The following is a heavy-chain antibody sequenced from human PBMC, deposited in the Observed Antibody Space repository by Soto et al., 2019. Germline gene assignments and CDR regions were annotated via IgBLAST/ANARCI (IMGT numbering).Heavy chain of an antibody. CDR3: ARAMPSSGFPFDY. CDR1: AYSISSGYY. D-gene: IGHD6-19*01. Sequence: SXTVSLTCTVSAYSISSGYYWGWIRQPPGKGLEWIGSIYHSGSTYYNPSLKSRVTISVDTSKNQFSLKLSSVTDADTAVYYCARAMPSSGFPFDYWGQGTLVTVSS. J-gene: IGHJ4*02. V-gene: IGHV4-38-2*02. CDR2: IYHSGST.